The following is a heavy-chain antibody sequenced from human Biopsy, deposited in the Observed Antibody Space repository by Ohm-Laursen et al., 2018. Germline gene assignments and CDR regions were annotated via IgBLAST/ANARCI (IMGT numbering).Heavy chain of an antibody. CDR1: GYTLTSYN. CDR2: LNPVSGNS. Sequence: ASVKASSKASGYTLTSYNTTWVPQASGQRPEWIGWLNPVSGNSNFGQKFRGRVTVTCDTSISTAYMELSGVASDDTATYYCGRAVRNQLLTDPWGQGTLVTVTS. D-gene: IGHD1-7*01. CDR3: GRAVRNQLLTDP. J-gene: IGHJ5*02. V-gene: IGHV1-8*01.